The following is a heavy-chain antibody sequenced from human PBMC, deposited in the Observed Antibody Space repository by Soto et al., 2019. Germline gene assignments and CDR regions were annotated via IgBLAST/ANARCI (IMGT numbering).Heavy chain of an antibody. CDR1: GGSFSDYY. CDR3: ARGRQRVAVAGVDYFDP. D-gene: IGHD6-19*01. CDR2: INHSGST. J-gene: IGHJ5*02. V-gene: IGHV4-34*01. Sequence: QVQLQQWGAGLLKPSETLSLTCAVYGGSFSDYYWNWIRQPPGKGLGWIGEINHSGSTTYTPALKSRVTLSVDMSKKQLSLNLNSVTAADTAMYYCARGRQRVAVAGVDYFDPWGQGTLVTVSS.